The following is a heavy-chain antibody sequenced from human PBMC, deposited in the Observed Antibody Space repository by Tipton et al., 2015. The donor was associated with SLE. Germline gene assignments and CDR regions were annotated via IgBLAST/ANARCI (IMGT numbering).Heavy chain of an antibody. Sequence: TLSLTCTVSGGSISSYYWSWIRQPPGKGLEWIGYIYYSGSTNYNPSLKSRVTISVDTSKNQFSLKLSSVTAADTAVYYRARVGKGGYRKSQDRLYNWFDPWGQGTLVTVSS. CDR2: IYYSGST. J-gene: IGHJ5*02. V-gene: IGHV4-59*12. D-gene: IGHD3-16*01. CDR3: ARVGKGGYRKSQDRLYNWFDP. CDR1: GGSISSYY.